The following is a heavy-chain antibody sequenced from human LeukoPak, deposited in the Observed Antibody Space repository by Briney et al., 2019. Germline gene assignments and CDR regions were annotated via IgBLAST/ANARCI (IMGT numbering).Heavy chain of an antibody. Sequence: GAPVKVSCKASGFTFTDYYILWVRHAPGQGLECLGWINPNSSGTNYAQKLQGRVTMTRDTSIRTVYMEVSRLTADDAAEYYCATMGATTFDHWGQGTLVTVSS. V-gene: IGHV1-2*02. CDR2: INPNSSGT. J-gene: IGHJ4*02. D-gene: IGHD1-26*01. CDR1: GFTFTDYY. CDR3: ATMGATTFDH.